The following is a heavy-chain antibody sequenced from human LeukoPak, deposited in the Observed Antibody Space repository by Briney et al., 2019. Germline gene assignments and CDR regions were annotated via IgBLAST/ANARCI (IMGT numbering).Heavy chain of an antibody. V-gene: IGHV3-21*01. CDR1: GFSFSTYT. J-gene: IGHJ5*01. CDR3: GDVRSNWFDS. D-gene: IGHD4-17*01. Sequence: GESLRPSCAASGFSFSTYTMIWVRQAPGKGLEWVSSIDGTSVYINYVDSVKGRSTISRDNTKNSLFLQMSSLRAEDTALYDYGDVRSNWFDSWGQGTLVTVSS. CDR2: IDGTSVYI.